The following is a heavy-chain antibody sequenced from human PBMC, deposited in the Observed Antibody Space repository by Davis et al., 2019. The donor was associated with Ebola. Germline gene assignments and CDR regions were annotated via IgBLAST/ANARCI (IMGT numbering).Heavy chain of an antibody. V-gene: IGHV3-30*18. Sequence: GGSLRLSCAASGFTFSSYGIHWVRQAPGKGLEWVAVISYDGSNEYYADSVKGRFTISRDNSKNTLYLQMNSLRAEDTAVYYCAKDSSSWYKGFDPWGQGTLVTVSS. CDR2: ISYDGSNE. CDR1: GFTFSSYG. J-gene: IGHJ5*02. D-gene: IGHD6-13*01. CDR3: AKDSSSWYKGFDP.